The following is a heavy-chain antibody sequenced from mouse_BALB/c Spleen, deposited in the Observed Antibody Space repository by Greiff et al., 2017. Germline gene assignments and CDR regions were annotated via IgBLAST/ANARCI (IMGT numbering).Heavy chain of an antibody. J-gene: IGHJ2*01. CDR2: ISSGSSTI. CDR1: GFTFSSFG. V-gene: IGHV5-17*02. Sequence: DVMLVESGGGLVQPGGSRKLSCAASGFTFSSFGMHWVRQAPEKGLEWVAYISSGSSTIYYADTVKGRFTISRDNPKNTLFLQMTSLRSEDTAMYYCARGGGRGYFDYWGQGTTLTVSS. D-gene: IGHD3-3*01. CDR3: ARGGGRGYFDY.